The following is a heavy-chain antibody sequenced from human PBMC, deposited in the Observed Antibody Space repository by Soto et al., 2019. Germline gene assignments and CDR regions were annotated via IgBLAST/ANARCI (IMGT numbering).Heavy chain of an antibody. Sequence: QVQLVQSGAEVKKPGSSVKVSCKASGDTFSSYAISWVRQAPGQVLEWMGGIIPIFGTANYAQKFQGRVTITADESTSTAYMELSSLRSEDTAVYYCVGKGCSSTSCYVGVDYWGQGTLVTVSS. CDR1: GDTFSSYA. D-gene: IGHD2-2*01. CDR2: IIPIFGTA. J-gene: IGHJ4*02. V-gene: IGHV1-69*01. CDR3: VGKGCSSTSCYVGVDY.